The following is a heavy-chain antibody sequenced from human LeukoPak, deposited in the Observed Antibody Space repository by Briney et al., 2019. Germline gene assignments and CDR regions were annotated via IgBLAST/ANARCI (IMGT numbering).Heavy chain of an antibody. J-gene: IGHJ6*03. CDR1: GGTFSSYA. CDR3: ARAGSLTDYYYMDV. Sequence: ASVKVSCKASGGTFSSYAISWVRQAPGQGLEWMGIINPSGGSTSYAQKFQGRVTMTRDMSTSTVYMELSSLRSEDTAVYYCARAGSLTDYYYMDVWGKGTTVTVSS. CDR2: INPSGGST. V-gene: IGHV1-46*01. D-gene: IGHD6-13*01.